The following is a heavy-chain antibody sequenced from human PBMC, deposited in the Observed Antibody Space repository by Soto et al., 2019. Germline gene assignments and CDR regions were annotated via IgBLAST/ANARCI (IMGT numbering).Heavy chain of an antibody. CDR2: IKQDGSEK. V-gene: IGHV3-7*01. J-gene: IGHJ3*02. CDR1: GFTFSSYW. Sequence: GGSLRLSCAASGFTFSSYWMSWVRQAPGKGLEWVANIKQDGSEKYYVDSVKGRFTISRDNAKNSLYLQMNSLRAEDTAVYYCATTIRFLEWLNAFDIWGQGTMVTVSS. D-gene: IGHD3-3*01. CDR3: ATTIRFLEWLNAFDI.